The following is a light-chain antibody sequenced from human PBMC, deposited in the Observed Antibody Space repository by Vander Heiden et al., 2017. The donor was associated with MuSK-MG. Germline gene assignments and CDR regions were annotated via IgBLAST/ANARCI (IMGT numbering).Light chain of an antibody. CDR3: LQDGTSPLT. CDR1: QSIKSNH. V-gene: IGKV3-20*01. Sequence: EIVLTQSPGTLSLSPGERVTLSCRASQSIKSNHLAWYQQKAGQAPRLLIYGASTRATGIPDRFSGSGSATDFTLTISGLEPEDFAVYFCLQDGTSPLTFGQGTRVEMK. J-gene: IGKJ1*01. CDR2: GAS.